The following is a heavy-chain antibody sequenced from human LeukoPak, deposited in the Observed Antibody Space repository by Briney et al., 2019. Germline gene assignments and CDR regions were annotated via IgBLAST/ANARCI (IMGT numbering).Heavy chain of an antibody. CDR3: ARDLGYYDSSGTRLVY. CDR2: IYYSGST. D-gene: IGHD3-22*01. Sequence: SETLSLTCTVSGGSISSHYWSWIRQPPGKGLEWIGYIYYSGSTNYNPSLKSRVTISVDTSKNQFSLKLSSVTAADTAVYYCARDLGYYDSSGTRLVYWGQGTLVTVSS. J-gene: IGHJ4*02. V-gene: IGHV4-59*11. CDR1: GGSISSHY.